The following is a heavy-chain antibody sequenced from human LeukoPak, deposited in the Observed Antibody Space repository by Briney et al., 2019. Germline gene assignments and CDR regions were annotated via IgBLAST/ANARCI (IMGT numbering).Heavy chain of an antibody. V-gene: IGHV4-30-4*01. D-gene: IGHD2-2*01. CDR2: IYYSGST. CDR3: ARGHDIVVVPAAPEETYYYYGMDV. CDR1: GGSISSGNYY. J-gene: IGHJ6*02. Sequence: SETLSLTCTVSGGSISSGNYYWSWIRQPPGKGLEWIGYIYYSGSTNYNPSLKSRVTISVDTSKNQFSLKLSSVTAADTAVYYCARGHDIVVVPAAPEETYYYYGMDVWGQGTTVTVSS.